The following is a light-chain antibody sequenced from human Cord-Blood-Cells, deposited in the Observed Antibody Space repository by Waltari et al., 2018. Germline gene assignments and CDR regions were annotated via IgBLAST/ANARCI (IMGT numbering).Light chain of an antibody. CDR3: QQYYSTPYT. CDR2: WAV. V-gene: IGKV4-1*01. J-gene: IGKJ2*01. Sequence: DIVMTQSPDSLAVSLGERATINCKSSQSVLYSSNNKNYLAWYKQKPGQPPKLLIYWAVTRVSVFPDRFSGMGSGTNFTLTTSSLQAEDVAVYDCQQYYSTPYTFGQGTKLEIK. CDR1: QSVLYSSNNKNY.